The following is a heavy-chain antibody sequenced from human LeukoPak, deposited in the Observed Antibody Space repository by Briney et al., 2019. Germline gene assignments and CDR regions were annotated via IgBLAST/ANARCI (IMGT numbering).Heavy chain of an antibody. CDR2: IYTSGST. Sequence: SKTLSLTCTVSGGSISSGSYYWSWIRQPAGKGLEWIGRIYTSGSTNYNPSLKSRVTISVDTSKNQFSLKLSSVTAADTAVCYCARAEYYYDSTVDYWGQGTLVTVSS. CDR1: GGSISSGSYY. D-gene: IGHD3-22*01. V-gene: IGHV4-61*02. CDR3: ARAEYYYDSTVDY. J-gene: IGHJ4*02.